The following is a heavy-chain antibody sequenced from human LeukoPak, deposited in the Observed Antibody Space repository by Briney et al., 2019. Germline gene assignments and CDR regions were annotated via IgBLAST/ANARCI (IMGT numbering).Heavy chain of an antibody. V-gene: IGHV1-2*02. Sequence: ASVKVSCKASGYTFTGYYMHWVRQTPGLGLEWMGWINPNSGGTNYAQKFQGRVTMTRDTSISTAYMELSRLRSDDTAVYYCARTENYDFWSGYYSVFDYWGQGTLVTVSS. CDR3: ARTENYDFWSGYYSVFDY. CDR1: GYTFTGYY. J-gene: IGHJ4*02. CDR2: INPNSGGT. D-gene: IGHD3-3*01.